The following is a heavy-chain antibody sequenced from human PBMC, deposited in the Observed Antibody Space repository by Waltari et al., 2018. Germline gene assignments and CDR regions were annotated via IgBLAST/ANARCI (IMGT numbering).Heavy chain of an antibody. Sequence: GGVSRIKYDGSRTVNADSVRGRFTVSRDNAKNILYLQMDSLRAEDTAVYYCARELDEKKFDSWGQGTLVTVSS. CDR2: IKYDGSRT. CDR3: ARELDEKKFDS. V-gene: IGHV3-74*01. J-gene: IGHJ5*01.